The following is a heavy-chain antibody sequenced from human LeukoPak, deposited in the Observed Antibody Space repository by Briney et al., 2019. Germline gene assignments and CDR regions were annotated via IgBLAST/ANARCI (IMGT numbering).Heavy chain of an antibody. CDR3: AKEWPYSSSWYNYYYYYGMDV. CDR2: ISGSGGST. J-gene: IGHJ6*02. V-gene: IGHV3-23*01. D-gene: IGHD6-13*01. CDR1: GFTFSSYA. Sequence: GGSLRLSCAASGFTFSSYAMGWVRQAPGKGLEWVSAISGSGGSTYYADSVKGRFTISRDNSKNTLYLQMNSLRAEDTAVYYCAKEWPYSSSWYNYYYYYGMDVWGQGTTVTVSS.